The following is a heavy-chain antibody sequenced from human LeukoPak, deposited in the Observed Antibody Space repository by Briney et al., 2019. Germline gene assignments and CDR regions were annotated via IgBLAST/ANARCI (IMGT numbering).Heavy chain of an antibody. CDR1: GDSISSNY. CDR2: IYYSGST. D-gene: IGHD4-23*01. CDR3: ARQGGGRLIDY. V-gene: IGHV4-59*08. J-gene: IGHJ4*02. Sequence: KPSETLSLTCTVSGDSISSNYWSWIRQPPGKGLEWIGYIYYSGSTNYNPSLKSRVTISVDTSKNQFSLKLSSVTAADTAVYYCARQGGGRLIDYWGQGTLVTVSS.